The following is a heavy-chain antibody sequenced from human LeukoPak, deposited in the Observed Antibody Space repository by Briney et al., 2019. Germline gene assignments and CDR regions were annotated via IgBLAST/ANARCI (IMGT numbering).Heavy chain of an antibody. CDR2: ISGSGGST. V-gene: IGHV3-23*01. D-gene: IGHD5-24*01. J-gene: IGHJ4*02. CDR3: AKARDAGLSGFDY. Sequence: GGSLRLSCAASGFTFSSYAMSWVRQAPGKGLEWVSAISGSGGSTYYADSVKGRFTISRDNSKNTLYLQMNSLRAEDTAVYYFAKARDAGLSGFDYWGQGTLVTVSS. CDR1: GFTFSSYA.